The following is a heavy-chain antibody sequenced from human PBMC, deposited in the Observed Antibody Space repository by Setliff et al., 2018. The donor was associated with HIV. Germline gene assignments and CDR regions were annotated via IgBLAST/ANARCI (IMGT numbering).Heavy chain of an antibody. Sequence: SETLSLTCSVSGGSISNFYWSWIRQPPGKGLEWVGHIYSTGDTNYNPSLKSRVTLSADTSKNQLSLSLTSVTAADTAVYYCARVRLTMIMMVDYFDQWGQGTLVTLL. D-gene: IGHD3-22*01. J-gene: IGHJ4*02. V-gene: IGHV4-4*07. CDR2: IYSTGDT. CDR3: ARVRLTMIMMVDYFDQ. CDR1: GGSISNFY.